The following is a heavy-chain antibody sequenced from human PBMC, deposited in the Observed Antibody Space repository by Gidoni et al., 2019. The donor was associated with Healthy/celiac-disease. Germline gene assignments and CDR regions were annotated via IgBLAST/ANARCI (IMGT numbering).Heavy chain of an antibody. CDR2: IYYSGST. D-gene: IGHD3-22*01. CDR1: GGSISSGGYY. Sequence: QVQLQESGPGLVKPSQTLSLPRPVSGGSISSGGYYWRWIRQPPGKGLEWIGYIYYSGSTYYNPSLKSRVTISVDTSKNQFSLKLSSVTAADTAVYYCARARAYYYDSSGYIGVDAFDIWGQGTMVTVSS. V-gene: IGHV4-31*03. CDR3: ARARAYYYDSSGYIGVDAFDI. J-gene: IGHJ3*02.